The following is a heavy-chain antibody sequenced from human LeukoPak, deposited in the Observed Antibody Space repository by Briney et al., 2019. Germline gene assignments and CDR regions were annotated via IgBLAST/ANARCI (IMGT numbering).Heavy chain of an antibody. CDR2: IYYSGST. CDR3: ARYFDWPPEYYFDF. V-gene: IGHV4-59*01. D-gene: IGHD3-9*01. J-gene: IGHJ4*02. Sequence: SETLSLTCSVSGGSISSYYWSWIRQPPGKGLEWIGYIYYSGSTNYNPSLKSRVTISVDTSKSQFSLKLNSVTAADTAVYYCARYFDWPPEYYFDFWGQGTLVTVSS. CDR1: GGSISSYY.